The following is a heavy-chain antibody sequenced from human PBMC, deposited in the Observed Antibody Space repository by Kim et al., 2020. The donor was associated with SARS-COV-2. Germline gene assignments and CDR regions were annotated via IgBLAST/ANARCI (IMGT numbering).Heavy chain of an antibody. D-gene: IGHD3-10*01. CDR1: GGSISSSSYY. CDR2: IYYSGTT. V-gene: IGHV4-39*02. CDR3: ARLFREGTSWFDY. J-gene: IGHJ4*02. Sequence: SETLSLTCTVSGGSISSSSYYWGWIRQPPGKGLEWIGCIYYSGTTYYNPSLKSRVTLSVDTSKNHFSLKLSSVTAADTAVYYCARLFREGTSWFDYWGQGTMVTVSS.